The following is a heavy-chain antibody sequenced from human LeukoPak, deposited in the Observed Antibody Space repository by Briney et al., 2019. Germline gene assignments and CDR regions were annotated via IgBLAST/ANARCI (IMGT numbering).Heavy chain of an antibody. V-gene: IGHV3-21*01. Sequence: GGSLRLSCAASGFTFSSYSMNWVRQAPGKGLEGVSSISSSSSYIYYADSVKGRFTISRDNAKNSLYLQMNSLRAEDTAVYYCARRGVTYYDFWSGYDYWGQGTLVTVSS. CDR2: ISSSSSYI. D-gene: IGHD3-3*01. CDR3: ARRGVTYYDFWSGYDY. CDR1: GFTFSSYS. J-gene: IGHJ4*02.